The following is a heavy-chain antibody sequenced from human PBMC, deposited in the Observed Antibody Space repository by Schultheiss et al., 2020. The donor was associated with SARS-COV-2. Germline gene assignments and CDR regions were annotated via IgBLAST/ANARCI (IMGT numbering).Heavy chain of an antibody. D-gene: IGHD1-26*01. V-gene: IGHV3-33*01. CDR1: GFTFSSYG. CDR2: IWYDGSNK. Sequence: GGSLRLSCAASGFTFSSYGMHWVRQAPGKGLEWVAVIWYDGSNKYYADSVKGRFTISRDNSKNTLYLQMNSLRAEDTAVYYCARDSLSGYYYYYGMDVWGQGTTVTVSS. J-gene: IGHJ6*02. CDR3: ARDSLSGYYYYYGMDV.